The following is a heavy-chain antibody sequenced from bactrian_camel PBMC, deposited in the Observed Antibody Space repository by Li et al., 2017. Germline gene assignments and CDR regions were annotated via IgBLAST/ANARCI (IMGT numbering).Heavy chain of an antibody. CDR1: GDTGAKYC. D-gene: IGHD6*01. V-gene: IGHV3S55*01. J-gene: IGHJ7*01. CDR2: IYTKDRP. Sequence: HVQLVESGGGSVQVGGSLRLHCQVSGDTGAKYCLAWFRQAPGKEREGVATIYTKDRPEYPASVRGRFTISRDNAKNTLYLQMNNLKPEDAATYYSAVAVRGMYGGTWFCHNRDGIDYWGEGTLVTV.